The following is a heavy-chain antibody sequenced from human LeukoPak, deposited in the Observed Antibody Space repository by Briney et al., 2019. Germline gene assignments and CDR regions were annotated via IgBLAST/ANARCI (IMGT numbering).Heavy chain of an antibody. Sequence: ASVKVSCKASGYTFTGYYMHWVRQAPGQGLEWMGRINPNSGGTNYAQKFQGRVTMTRDTSISTAYMELSRLRSDDTAVYYCARLNSGYDYYYVDVWGKGTTVTVSS. CDR1: GYTFTGYY. CDR3: ARLNSGYDYYYVDV. J-gene: IGHJ6*03. D-gene: IGHD1-26*01. CDR2: INPNSGGT. V-gene: IGHV1-2*06.